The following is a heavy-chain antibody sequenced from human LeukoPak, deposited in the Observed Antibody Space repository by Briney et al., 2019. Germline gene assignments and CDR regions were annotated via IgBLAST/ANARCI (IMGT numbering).Heavy chain of an antibody. D-gene: IGHD6-13*01. Sequence: SETLSLTCAVSGGSISSSNWWSWVRQPPGKGLEWIGEIYHSGSTNYNPSLKSRVTISVDKSKNQFSLKLSSVTAADTAVYYCARAVYSSSWYYFDYWGQGTLVTVSS. CDR3: ARAVYSSSWYYFDY. CDR1: GGSISSSNW. CDR2: IYHSGST. V-gene: IGHV4-4*02. J-gene: IGHJ4*02.